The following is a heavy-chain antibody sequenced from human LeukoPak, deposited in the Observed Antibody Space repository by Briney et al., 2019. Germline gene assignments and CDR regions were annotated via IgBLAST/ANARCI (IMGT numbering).Heavy chain of an antibody. Sequence: SVKVSCKASGYTFTGYYMHWVRQAPGQRLEWIGWIVVGSGNTNYAQKFQERVTITRDMSTSTAYMELSSQRSEDTAVYYCARGGVGATTYVWFDPWGQGTLVTVSS. D-gene: IGHD1-26*01. CDR2: IVVGSGNT. J-gene: IGHJ5*02. CDR3: ARGGVGATTYVWFDP. V-gene: IGHV1-58*02. CDR1: GYTFTGYY.